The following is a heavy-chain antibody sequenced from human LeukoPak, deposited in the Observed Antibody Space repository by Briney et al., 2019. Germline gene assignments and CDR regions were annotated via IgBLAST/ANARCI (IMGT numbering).Heavy chain of an antibody. D-gene: IGHD2-21*02. CDR2: IIPIFGTA. Sequence: SVKVSCKASGGTFSSYAISWVRQAPGQGLEWMGGIIPIFGTANYAQKFQGRVTITADESTGTAYMELSSLRSEDTAVYYCARGPYCGGDCYFGYWGQGTLVTVSS. J-gene: IGHJ4*02. CDR1: GGTFSSYA. CDR3: ARGPYCGGDCYFGY. V-gene: IGHV1-69*13.